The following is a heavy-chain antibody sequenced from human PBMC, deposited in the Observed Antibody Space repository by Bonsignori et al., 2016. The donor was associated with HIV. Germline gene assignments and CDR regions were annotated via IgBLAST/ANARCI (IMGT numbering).Heavy chain of an antibody. J-gene: IGHJ1*01. D-gene: IGHD3-22*01. Sequence: RQAPGKGLEWIGEINHSGSTNYNPSLKSRVTISVDTSKNQFSLKLSSVTAADTAVYYCARGRIRHYDSRVPLQHWGQGTLVTVSS. CDR2: INHSGST. V-gene: IGHV4-34*01. CDR3: ARGRIRHYDSRVPLQH.